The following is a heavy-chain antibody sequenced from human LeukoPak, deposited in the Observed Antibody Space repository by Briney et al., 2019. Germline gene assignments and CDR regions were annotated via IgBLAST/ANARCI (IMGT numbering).Heavy chain of an antibody. CDR1: GYTFTSYD. CDR3: ARGPQWELDKYFDY. J-gene: IGHJ4*02. D-gene: IGHD1-26*01. Sequence: ASVKVSCKASGYTFTSYDINWVRQATGQGLEWMGWMNPNSGNTGYAQKFQGRVTMTRNTSISTAYMELSSLRSEDTAAYYCARGPQWELDKYFDYWGQGTLVTVSS. CDR2: MNPNSGNT. V-gene: IGHV1-8*01.